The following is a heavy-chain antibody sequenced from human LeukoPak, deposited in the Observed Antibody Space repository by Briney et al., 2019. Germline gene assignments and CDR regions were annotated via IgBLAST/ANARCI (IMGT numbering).Heavy chain of an antibody. V-gene: IGHV4-59*01. J-gene: IGHJ5*02. Sequence: SETLSLTCTVSGGSISSYYWSWIWQPPGKGLEWIGYIYYSGSTNYNPSLKSRVTISVDTSKNQFSLKLSSVAAADTAVYYCARVISGWYDTWGQGTLVTVSS. D-gene: IGHD6-19*01. CDR1: GGSISSYY. CDR2: IYYSGST. CDR3: ARVISGWYDT.